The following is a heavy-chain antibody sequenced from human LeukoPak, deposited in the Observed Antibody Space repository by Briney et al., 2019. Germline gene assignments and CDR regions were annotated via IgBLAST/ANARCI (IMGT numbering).Heavy chain of an antibody. J-gene: IGHJ4*02. CDR3: ARLERFGELGIDY. D-gene: IGHD3-10*01. CDR1: GGSISSSSYY. V-gene: IGHV4-39*01. CDR2: IYYSGST. Sequence: SETLSLTCTVSGGSISSSSYYWGWIRQPPGKGLEWIGSIYYSGSTYYNPSLKSRVTISVDTSKNQFSLKLSSVTAADTAVYYCARLERFGELGIDYWGQGTLVTVSS.